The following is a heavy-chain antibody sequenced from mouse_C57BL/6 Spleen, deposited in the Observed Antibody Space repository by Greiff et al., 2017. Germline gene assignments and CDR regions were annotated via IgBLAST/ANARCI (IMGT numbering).Heavy chain of an antibody. D-gene: IGHD2-1*01. CDR1: GYTFTSYW. CDR3: ASHYGNYGGFAY. CDR2: IHPNSGST. J-gene: IGHJ3*01. V-gene: IGHV1-64*01. Sequence: VQLQQPGAELVKPGASVKLSCKASGYTFTSYWMHWVKQRPGQGLEWIGMIHPNSGSTNYKEKFKSKATLTVDKSSSTAYMQLSSLTSEDSAVYYCASHYGNYGGFAYWGQGTLVTVSA.